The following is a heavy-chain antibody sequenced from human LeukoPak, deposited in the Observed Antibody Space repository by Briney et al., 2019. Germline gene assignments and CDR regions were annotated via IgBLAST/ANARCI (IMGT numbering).Heavy chain of an antibody. CDR3: ARDQGYSYGDDLFDY. J-gene: IGHJ4*02. CDR2: ISSSGSTI. V-gene: IGHV3-48*03. CDR1: GFTFRSYE. Sequence: PGGSLRLSCAASGFTFRSYEMNWVRQAPGKGLEWVSYISSSGSTIYYADSVKGRFTISRDNAKNSLYLQMNSLRAEDTAVYYCARDQGYSYGDDLFDYWGQGTLVTVSS. D-gene: IGHD5-18*01.